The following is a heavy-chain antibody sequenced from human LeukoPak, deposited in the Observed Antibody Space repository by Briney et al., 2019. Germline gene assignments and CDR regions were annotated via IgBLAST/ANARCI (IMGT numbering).Heavy chain of an antibody. J-gene: IGHJ4*02. CDR2: IRYDGSNK. CDR1: GFTFSSYG. CDR3: AKDLDDYVWGSYRHHFDY. Sequence: GGSLRLSCAASGFTFSSYGMHWVRQAPGKGLEWVAFIRYDGSNKYYADSVKGRFTISRDNSKNTLYLQMNSLRAEDTAVYYCAKDLDDYVWGSYRHHFDYWGQGTLVTVSS. V-gene: IGHV3-30*02. D-gene: IGHD3-16*02.